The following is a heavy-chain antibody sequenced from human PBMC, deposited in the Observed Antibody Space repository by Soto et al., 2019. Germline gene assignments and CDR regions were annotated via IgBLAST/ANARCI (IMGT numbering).Heavy chain of an antibody. CDR1: GGSFSGYY. CDR2: INHSGST. D-gene: IGHD5-18*01. CDR3: ARSSLIQLFDY. Sequence: PSETLSLTCAVYGGSFSGYYWSWIRQPPGKGLEWIGEINHSGSTNYNTSLKSRVTISVDTSKNQFSLKLSSVTAADTAVYYCARSSLIQLFDYWGQGTLVTVSS. J-gene: IGHJ4*02. V-gene: IGHV4-34*01.